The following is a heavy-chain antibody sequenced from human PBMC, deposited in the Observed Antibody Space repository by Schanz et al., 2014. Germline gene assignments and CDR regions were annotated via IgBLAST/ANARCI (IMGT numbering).Heavy chain of an antibody. D-gene: IGHD1-26*01. J-gene: IGHJ4*03. CDR2: IPYDGSNN. V-gene: IGHV3-30*19. CDR1: GFTFSSYG. CDR3: ASPSGYSDCGTCFDF. Sequence: QVQLVESGGGVVQPGRSLRLSCVASGFTFSSYGMHWVRQAPGKGLEWVAVIPYDGSNNYYADSVKGRFTISRDNSKNALYLHMNSLRTQGTAVYYCASPSGYSDCGTCFDFWGQGTLVTVSS.